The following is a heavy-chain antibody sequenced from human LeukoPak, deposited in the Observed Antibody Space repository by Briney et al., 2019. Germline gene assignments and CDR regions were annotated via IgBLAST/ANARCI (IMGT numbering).Heavy chain of an antibody. D-gene: IGHD2-2*01. Sequence: GGSLRLSCAASGFTFSSYAMSWVRQSPGKGLEWVSTISGSGESTYYADSVKGRFTISRDNSKNTVYLQMNSLGAEDTAVYYCAKGHCISTTCYVYYFDYWGQGTLVTVSS. CDR2: ISGSGEST. J-gene: IGHJ4*02. CDR3: AKGHCISTTCYVYYFDY. CDR1: GFTFSSYA. V-gene: IGHV3-23*01.